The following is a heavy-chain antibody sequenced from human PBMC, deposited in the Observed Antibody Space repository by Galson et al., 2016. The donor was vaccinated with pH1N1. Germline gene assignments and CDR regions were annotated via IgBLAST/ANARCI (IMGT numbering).Heavy chain of an antibody. J-gene: IGHJ3*01. Sequence: SVKVSCKASGATFNSYGIHWVRQAPGKGLEWMGDINPVFGTTNYAQRFQDRVTITPHDIELSGLRSEDTAIYYCATFSSSSSWRSLDVWGHGTTVTVSS. CDR2: INPVFGTT. D-gene: IGHD6-6*01. CDR3: ATFSSSSSWRSLDV. V-gene: IGHV1-69*13. CDR1: GATFNSYG.